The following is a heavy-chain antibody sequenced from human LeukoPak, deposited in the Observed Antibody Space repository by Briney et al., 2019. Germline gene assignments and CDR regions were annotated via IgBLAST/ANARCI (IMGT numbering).Heavy chain of an antibody. V-gene: IGHV4-59*01. D-gene: IGHD3-3*01. J-gene: IGHJ3*02. CDR2: ISYSGGT. Sequence: PSETLSLTCTVSGVSIRSYYWSWIRQPPGKGLEWIGYISYSGGTNSNPSLKSRVTISVDTSKNQFSLKLSSVTAADTAVYYCARQGGYDFWSGYYRGHGAFDIWGQGTMVTVSS. CDR1: GVSIRSYY. CDR3: ARQGGYDFWSGYYRGHGAFDI.